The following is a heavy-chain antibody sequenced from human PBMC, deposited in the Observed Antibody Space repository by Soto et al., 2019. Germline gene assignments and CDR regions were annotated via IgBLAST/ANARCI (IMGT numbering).Heavy chain of an antibody. Sequence: SETLSLTCTVSGGSISSGDYYWSWLRQPPGKGLEWIGYIYYSGSTYYNPSLKSRVTMSVDKSKNQFSLNLNSLTAADTAVYYCARSFGWYAIDQWSQGTLVTVSS. CDR3: ARSFGWYAIDQ. V-gene: IGHV4-30-4*01. J-gene: IGHJ4*02. D-gene: IGHD6-19*01. CDR1: GGSISSGDYY. CDR2: IYYSGST.